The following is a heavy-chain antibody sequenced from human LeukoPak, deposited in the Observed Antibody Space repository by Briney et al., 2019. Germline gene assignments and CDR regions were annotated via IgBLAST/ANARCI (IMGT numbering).Heavy chain of an antibody. D-gene: IGHD3-16*01. CDR3: ATPALGRRLYYYDY. CDR1: GFTFSSAC. CDR2: IRTKSDGETV. J-gene: IGHJ4*02. V-gene: IGHV3-15*07. Sequence: GGSLRLSCAASGFTFSSACLSWVRQAPGKGLEWVGRIRTKSDGETVDYAAPVKGRFTISRDDSKNTLFLQMNSLKTEDTAVYYCATPALGRRLYYYDYWGQGTLVTVSP.